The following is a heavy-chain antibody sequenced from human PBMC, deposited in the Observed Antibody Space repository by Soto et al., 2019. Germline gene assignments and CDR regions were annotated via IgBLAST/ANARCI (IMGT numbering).Heavy chain of an antibody. V-gene: IGHV1-69*02. D-gene: IGHD2-2*01. CDR3: ARGGSTSPPRGWFDP. Sequence: QVQLVQSGAEVKKPGSSVKVSCKASGGTFSSYTISWVRQAPGQGLEWMGRIIPILGIANYAQKFQGRVTITADKSTSTAYMELSSLRSEDTDVYYCARGGSTSPPRGWFDPWGQGTLVTVSS. CDR1: GGTFSSYT. CDR2: IIPILGIA. J-gene: IGHJ5*02.